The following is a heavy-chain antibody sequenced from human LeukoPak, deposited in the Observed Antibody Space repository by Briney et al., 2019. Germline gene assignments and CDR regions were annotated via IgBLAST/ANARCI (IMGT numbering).Heavy chain of an antibody. D-gene: IGHD7-27*01. CDR2: ISYDGSNK. Sequence: GGSLRLSCAASGFTFSNAWMSWVRQAPGKGLEWVAVISYDGSNKYYADSVKGRFTISRDNSKNTLYLQMNSLRAEDTAVYYCARANWGGYFDYWGQGTLVTVSS. J-gene: IGHJ4*02. CDR1: GFTFSNAW. CDR3: ARANWGGYFDY. V-gene: IGHV3-30*01.